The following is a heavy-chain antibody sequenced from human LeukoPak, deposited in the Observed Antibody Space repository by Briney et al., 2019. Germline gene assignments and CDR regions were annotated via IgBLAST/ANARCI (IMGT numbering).Heavy chain of an antibody. CDR2: IIPIFGTA. CDR3: ARGYGAAAGPADY. Sequence: KISCKGSGYSFTSYWIGWVRQAPGQGLEWMGGIIPIFGTANYAQKFQGRVTITADKSTSTAYTELSSLRSEDTAVYYCARGYGAAAGPADYWGQGTLVTASS. V-gene: IGHV1-69*06. D-gene: IGHD6-13*01. J-gene: IGHJ4*02. CDR1: GYSFTSYW.